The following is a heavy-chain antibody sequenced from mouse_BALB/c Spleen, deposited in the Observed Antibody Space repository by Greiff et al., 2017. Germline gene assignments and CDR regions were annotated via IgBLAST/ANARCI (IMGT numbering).Heavy chain of an antibody. V-gene: IGHV7-3*02. CDR2: IRNKANGYTT. CDR1: GFTFTDYY. CDR3: ARDGITETWFAY. D-gene: IGHD2-4*01. J-gene: IGHJ3*01. Sequence: EVHLVESGGGLVQPGGSLRLSCATSGFTFTDYYMSWVRQPPGKALEWLGFIRNKANGYTTACSASVQGRFTISSDNSQRILYLQMNTLRADDSATDYCARDGITETWFAYWGQGTLVTVSA.